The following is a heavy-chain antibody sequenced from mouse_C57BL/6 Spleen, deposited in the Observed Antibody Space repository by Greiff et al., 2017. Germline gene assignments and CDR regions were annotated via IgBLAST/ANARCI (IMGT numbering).Heavy chain of an antibody. CDR2: ISSGSSTI. J-gene: IGHJ4*01. CDR1: GFTFSDYG. CDR3: ARQGYDYAMDY. V-gene: IGHV5-17*01. Sequence: EVQRVESGGGLVKPGGSLKLSCAASGFTFSDYGMHWVRQAPEKGLEWVAYISSGSSTIYYADTVKGRFTIYRDNAKNTLFLQMTSLRSEDTAMYYCARQGYDYAMDYWGQGTSVTVSS. D-gene: IGHD3-1*01.